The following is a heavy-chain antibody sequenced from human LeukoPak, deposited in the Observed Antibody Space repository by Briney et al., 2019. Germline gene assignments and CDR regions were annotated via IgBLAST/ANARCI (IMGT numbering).Heavy chain of an antibody. CDR3: ARGTRNRHYYDSSVYVNY. CDR1: GGSFSGYY. CDR2: INHSGST. V-gene: IGHV4-34*01. D-gene: IGHD3-22*01. J-gene: IGHJ4*02. Sequence: TSETLSLTCAVYGGSFSGYYWSWIRQPPGKGLEWIGEINHSGSTNYNPSLKSRATMSVDTSRDQFSLKLSSVTAADTAVFYCARGTRNRHYYDSSVYVNYWGQGTLVTVSS.